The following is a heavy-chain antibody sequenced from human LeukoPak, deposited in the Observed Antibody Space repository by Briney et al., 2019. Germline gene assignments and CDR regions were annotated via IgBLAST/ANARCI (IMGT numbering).Heavy chain of an antibody. Sequence: SEPLSLTCAVYGGSFSGYYWSWIRQPPGKGLEWIGEINHSGSTNYNPSLKSRVTISVDTSKNQFSLKLSSVTAADTAVYYCARGVVYCSSTSCPVDCWGQGTLVTVSS. CDR3: ARGVVYCSSTSCPVDC. CDR2: INHSGST. J-gene: IGHJ4*02. CDR1: GGSFSGYY. V-gene: IGHV4-34*01. D-gene: IGHD2-2*01.